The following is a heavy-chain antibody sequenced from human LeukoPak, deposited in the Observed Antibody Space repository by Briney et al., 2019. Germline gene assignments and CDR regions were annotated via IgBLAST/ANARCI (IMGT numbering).Heavy chain of an antibody. J-gene: IGHJ4*02. V-gene: IGHV3-23*01. Sequence: GGSLRLSCAASGFTFNSFAMSWVRQAPGKGLEWVSVISGSGGSTYYADSVKGRFTISRDNSKNTLYLQMNSLRAEDTAVYFCAKDRHGDYSFDFWGQGTLVTVSS. CDR1: GFTFNSFA. CDR2: ISGSGGST. D-gene: IGHD4-17*01. CDR3: AKDRHGDYSFDF.